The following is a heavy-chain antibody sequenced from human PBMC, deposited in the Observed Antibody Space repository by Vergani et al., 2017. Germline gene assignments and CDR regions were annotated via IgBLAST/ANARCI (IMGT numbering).Heavy chain of an antibody. CDR1: GFTFDDFA. J-gene: IGHJ4*02. CDR2: VSWDGGRR. Sequence: EVHLVESGGVVVQPGGSLRLSCAASGFTFDDFAMHWVRQSPGKGLEWVSLVSWDGGRRYYADSVESRFTISRDNSKSFLFLQMNSLRAEDTALYFCAKGCRTSVVSPIDYWGQGTLVTVSS. V-gene: IGHV3-43D*04. D-gene: IGHD4-23*01. CDR3: AKGCRTSVVSPIDY.